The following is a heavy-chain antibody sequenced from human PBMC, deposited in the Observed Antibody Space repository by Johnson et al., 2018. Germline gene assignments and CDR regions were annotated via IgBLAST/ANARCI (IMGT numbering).Heavy chain of an antibody. D-gene: IGHD3-22*01. CDR2: IRGRGSSP. J-gene: IGHJ6*03. CDR3: AKDGRGSMIVVILYDYYYMDV. V-gene: IGHV3-23*04. Sequence: VQLVQSGGGLVQPGGSLRLSCAASGFTFSNYAMTWVRQAPGKGLEWVSAIRGRGSSPYYADSVKGRFTISRDNPKNTLYLQMNSLRAEETAGYYCAKDGRGSMIVVILYDYYYMDVWGKGTTVTVSS. CDR1: GFTFSNYA.